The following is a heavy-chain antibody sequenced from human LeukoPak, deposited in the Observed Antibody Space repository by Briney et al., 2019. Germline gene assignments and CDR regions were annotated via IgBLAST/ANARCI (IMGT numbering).Heavy chain of an antibody. J-gene: IGHJ4*02. Sequence: RGSLRLSCAASGFTFTTYGMHWVRQAPGKGLEWVAVISYDGSAKYYADSVKGRFTISRDNSKFTLYLQVNSLRAEDTAVYYCAKDLDCTTTSCYHPLFDYWGQGTLVTVSS. D-gene: IGHD2-2*01. V-gene: IGHV3-30*18. CDR2: ISYDGSAK. CDR3: AKDLDCTTTSCYHPLFDY. CDR1: GFTFTTYG.